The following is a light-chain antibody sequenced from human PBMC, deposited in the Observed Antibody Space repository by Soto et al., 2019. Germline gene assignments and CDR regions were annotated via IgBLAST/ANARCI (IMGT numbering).Light chain of an antibody. CDR3: QQSYSTPPLT. V-gene: IGKV1-39*01. CDR2: GAS. CDR1: QAIKSY. Sequence: DIETTQSPSSLSASVGDTVTITCRASQAIKSYLNWYQQKPGKAPKLLIYGASSLQSGVPSRFSGSGSGTDFSLTISSLQPEDFATYYCQQSYSTPPLTFGGGTKLEIK. J-gene: IGKJ4*01.